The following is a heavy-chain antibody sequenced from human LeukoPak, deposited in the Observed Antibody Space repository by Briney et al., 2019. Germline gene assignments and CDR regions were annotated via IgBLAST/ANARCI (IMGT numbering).Heavy chain of an antibody. CDR1: GGSISSGGYY. Sequence: SETLSLTCTVSGGSISSGGYYWSWIRQHPGKGLEWIAYIYYSGSTYYNPSLKSRVTISVDTSKNQFSLKLSSVTAADTAVYYCARGYGDYGPPNYWGQGTLVTVSS. CDR3: ARGYGDYGPPNY. V-gene: IGHV4-31*03. J-gene: IGHJ4*02. CDR2: IYYSGST. D-gene: IGHD4-17*01.